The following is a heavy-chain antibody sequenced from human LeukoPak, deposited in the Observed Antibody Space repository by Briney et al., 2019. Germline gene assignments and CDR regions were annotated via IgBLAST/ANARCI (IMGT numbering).Heavy chain of an antibody. CDR1: GFTFSSYS. CDR2: ISSSSSTI. CDR3: ASSSPTGAFDI. Sequence: GGSLRLSCAASGFTFSSYSMNWVRQAPGKGLEWVSYISSSSSTIYYADSVKGRFTISRDNAKNSLYLQMNSLRAEDTAVYYCASSSPTGAFDIWGQGTMVTVSS. D-gene: IGHD6-13*01. J-gene: IGHJ3*02. V-gene: IGHV3-48*01.